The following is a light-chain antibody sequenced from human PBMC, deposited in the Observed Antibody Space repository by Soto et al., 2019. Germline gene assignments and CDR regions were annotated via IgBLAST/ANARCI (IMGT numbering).Light chain of an antibody. V-gene: IGKV3-15*01. CDR1: QSVSTK. CDR3: QQYKDWFSIT. J-gene: IGKJ5*01. Sequence: EIVMTQSPATLSVSPGETVTLSCRASQSVSTKSAWYQQRPGQAPRLLIYGASTRATGLPARFSGSGSGTEFTLTISSLQAEDFAVYFCQQYKDWFSITFGQGTRLEIK. CDR2: GAS.